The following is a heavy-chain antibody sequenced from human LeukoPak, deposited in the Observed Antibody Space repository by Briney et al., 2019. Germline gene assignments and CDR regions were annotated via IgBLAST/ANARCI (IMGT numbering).Heavy chain of an antibody. J-gene: IGHJ3*02. V-gene: IGHV4-59*01. CDR3: ARDSGSYLVNAFDI. Sequence: SETLSLTCTVSGGSISSYYWSWIRQPPGKGLEWIGYIYYSGSTNYNPSLKSRVTISVDTSKNQFSPKLSSVTAADTAVYYCARDSGSYLVNAFDIWGQGTMVTVSS. D-gene: IGHD1-26*01. CDR2: IYYSGST. CDR1: GGSISSYY.